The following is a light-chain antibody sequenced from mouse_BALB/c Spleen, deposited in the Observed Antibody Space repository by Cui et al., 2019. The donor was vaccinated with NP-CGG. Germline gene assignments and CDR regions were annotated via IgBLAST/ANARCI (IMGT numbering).Light chain of an antibody. CDR1: TGAVTTGNY. J-gene: IGLJ1*01. CDR3: ALWYSNHWV. CDR2: GTN. Sequence: AVVPQPSATTTSPGETVTLTCRSSTGAVTTGNYANWVQERPNHLFTGLIGGTNNRAPGVPARFSGSLIGDKAALTITGTQTEDEAIYFCALWYSNHWVFGGGAKLTVL. V-gene: IGLV1*01.